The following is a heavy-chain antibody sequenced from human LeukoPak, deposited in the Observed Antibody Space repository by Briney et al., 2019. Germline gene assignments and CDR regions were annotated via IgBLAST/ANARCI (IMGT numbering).Heavy chain of an antibody. J-gene: IGHJ4*02. CDR2: INPSGGST. V-gene: IGHV1-46*01. Sequence: ASVKVSCKASGYTFTNYNLHWVRQAPGQGLEWMGIINPSGGSTSYAQKFQGRVTMTRDTSTSTVYMEPNSLRAEDTAVYYCARDHDNFDYWGQGTLVTVSS. CDR3: ARDHDNFDY. CDR1: GYTFTNYN.